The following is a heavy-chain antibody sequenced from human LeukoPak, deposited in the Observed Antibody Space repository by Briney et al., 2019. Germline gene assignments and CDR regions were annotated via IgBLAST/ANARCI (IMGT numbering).Heavy chain of an antibody. Sequence: GRSLRLSCEASGFTFSSYGMHWVRQASGKGLEWVAVIWHDGSNKYYAASVKGRFTISRDNSKNTLYLQMNSLRAEDTAVYYCARERVTGTSYYYYYGMDVWGQGTTVTVSS. CDR2: IWHDGSNK. CDR3: ARERVTGTSYYYYYGMDV. V-gene: IGHV3-33*01. D-gene: IGHD6-19*01. J-gene: IGHJ6*02. CDR1: GFTFSSYG.